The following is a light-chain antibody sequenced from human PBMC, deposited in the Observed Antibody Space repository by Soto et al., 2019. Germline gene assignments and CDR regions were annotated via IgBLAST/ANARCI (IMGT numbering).Light chain of an antibody. Sequence: DVQMTQSPSSLSASVGDRVTITCRASQSISSYLKWYQQKPGKAPKLLIYAASSLQSGVPSRFSGSGSGPDFTLTSSSLQHEDFANYDCQHSDSTPTFGEGTKLEIK. V-gene: IGKV1-39*01. CDR3: QHSDSTPT. CDR1: QSISSY. CDR2: AAS. J-gene: IGKJ2*01.